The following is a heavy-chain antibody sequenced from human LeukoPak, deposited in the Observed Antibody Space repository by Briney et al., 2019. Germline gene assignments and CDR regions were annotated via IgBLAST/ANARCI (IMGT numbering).Heavy chain of an antibody. Sequence: PGGSLRLSCAASGFTFSSYAMHWVRQAPGKGLERVAVISYDGSNKYYADSVKGRFTISRDDSENTLFLRMNSLRAEDTAVYYCAKATGYLLWGQGTLVIVSS. V-gene: IGHV3-30*04. J-gene: IGHJ4*02. CDR3: AKATGYLL. D-gene: IGHD1-14*01. CDR2: ISYDGSNK. CDR1: GFTFSSYA.